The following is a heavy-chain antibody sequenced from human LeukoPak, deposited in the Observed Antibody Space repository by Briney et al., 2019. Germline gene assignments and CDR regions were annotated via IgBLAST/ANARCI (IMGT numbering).Heavy chain of an antibody. V-gene: IGHV3-21*01. Sequence: PGGSLRLSCAASGFTFSSYSMNWVRQAPGKGLEWVSSISSSSSYIYYADSVKGRFTISRDNAKNSLYLQMNSLRAEGTAVYYCARGMGTINGGSEYWGQGALVTVSS. CDR3: ARGMGTINGGSEY. J-gene: IGHJ4*02. D-gene: IGHD5-24*01. CDR2: ISSSSSYI. CDR1: GFTFSSYS.